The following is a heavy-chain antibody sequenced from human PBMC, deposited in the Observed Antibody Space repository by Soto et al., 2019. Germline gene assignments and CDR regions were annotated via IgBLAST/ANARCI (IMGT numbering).Heavy chain of an antibody. V-gene: IGHV3-30*18. CDR1: GFTFSSYG. Sequence: GGSLRLSCAASGFTFSSYGMHWVRQAPGKGLEWVAVISYDGSNKYYADSVKGRFTISRDNSKNTLYLQMNSLRAEDTAVYYCAKVALDCSGGSCYFRRPVRFDYWGQGTLVTVSS. D-gene: IGHD2-15*01. CDR2: ISYDGSNK. J-gene: IGHJ4*02. CDR3: AKVALDCSGGSCYFRRPVRFDY.